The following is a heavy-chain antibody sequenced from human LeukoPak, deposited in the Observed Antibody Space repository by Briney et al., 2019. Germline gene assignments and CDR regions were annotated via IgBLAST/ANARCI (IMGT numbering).Heavy chain of an antibody. Sequence: PSETLSLTCTVSGGSISSDYWSWIRQPPGKGLEWIGYIYYSGSTNYNPSLKSRVAMSLYTSKSQFSLRLRSVTAADTALYFCAGGGYCSSASCFAPLFDWWGRGILVTVSS. CDR2: IYYSGST. J-gene: IGHJ4*02. D-gene: IGHD2-2*01. V-gene: IGHV4-59*01. CDR1: GGSISSDY. CDR3: AGGGYCSSASCFAPLFDW.